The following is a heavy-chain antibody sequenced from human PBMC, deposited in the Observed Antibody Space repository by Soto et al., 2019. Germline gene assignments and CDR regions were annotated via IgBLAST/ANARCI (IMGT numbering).Heavy chain of an antibody. D-gene: IGHD3-3*01. Sequence: GGSLRLSCAASGTSGVTFSDHHMDWVRQAPGKGLEWVGRARNKVNSYTTAYAASVKGRFTISRDDSKNSLYLQMNSLKTEDAAVSVCARFMGTSFGSWGQGTLVTVSS. V-gene: IGHV3-72*01. CDR1: GTSGVTFSDHH. CDR2: ARNKVNSYTT. J-gene: IGHJ4*02. CDR3: ARFMGTSFGS.